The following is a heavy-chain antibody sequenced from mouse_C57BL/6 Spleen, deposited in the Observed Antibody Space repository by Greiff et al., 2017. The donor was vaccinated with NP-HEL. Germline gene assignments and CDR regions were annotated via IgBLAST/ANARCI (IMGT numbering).Heavy chain of an antibody. CDR2: IYPGSGNT. CDR3: ARYRNYYYAMDY. D-gene: IGHD2-1*01. J-gene: IGHJ4*01. CDR1: GYTFTDYY. V-gene: IGHV1-76*01. Sequence: QVQLQQSGAELVRPGASVKLSCKASGYTFTDYYINWVKQRPGQGLEWIARIYPGSGNTYYNEKFKGKATLTAEKSSSTAYMQLSSLTSEDSAVYFCARYRNYYYAMDYWGQGTSVTVSS.